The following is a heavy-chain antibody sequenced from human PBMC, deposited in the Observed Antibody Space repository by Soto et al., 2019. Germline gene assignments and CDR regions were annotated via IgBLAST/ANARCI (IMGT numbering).Heavy chain of an antibody. CDR2: IYYSGST. CDR3: ARGVVVVAATIDY. D-gene: IGHD2-15*01. J-gene: IGHJ4*02. CDR1: GGSISSSSYY. Sequence: PFETLSLTCTVSGGSISSSSYYWGWIRQPPGKGLEWIGSIYYSGSTYYNPSLKSRVTISVDTSKNQFSLKLSSVTAADTAVYYCARGVVVVAATIDYWGQGTLVTVSS. V-gene: IGHV4-39*01.